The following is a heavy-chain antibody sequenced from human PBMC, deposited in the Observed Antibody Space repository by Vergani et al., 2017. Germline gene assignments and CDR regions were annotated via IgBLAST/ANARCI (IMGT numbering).Heavy chain of an antibody. D-gene: IGHD2-2*02. J-gene: IGHJ4*02. V-gene: IGHV4-61*08. CDR2: IYYSGST. CDR1: GGSISSGGYY. CDR3: ASDRSPQYRIFDY. Sequence: QVQLQESGPGLVKPSQTLSLTCTVSGGSISSGGYYWSWLRQPPGKGLEWIGYIYYSGSTNYNPSLKSRITMSLDTSKNQFSLKLSSVTAADTAVYYCASDRSPQYRIFDYWGQGTLVTVSS.